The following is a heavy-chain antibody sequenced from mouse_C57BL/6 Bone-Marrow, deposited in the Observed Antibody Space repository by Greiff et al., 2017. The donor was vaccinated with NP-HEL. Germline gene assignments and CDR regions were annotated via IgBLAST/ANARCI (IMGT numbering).Heavy chain of an antibody. J-gene: IGHJ3*01. D-gene: IGHD2-3*01. CDR2: IDPSDSET. Sequence: QVQLQQPGAELVRPGSSVKLSCKASGYTFTSYWMHWVKQRPIQGLEWIGNIDPSDSETHYNQKFKDKATLTVDKSSSTAYMQLSSLTSEDSAVYYCARPDGYYPFAYWGQGTLVTVSA. CDR1: GYTFTSYW. CDR3: ARPDGYYPFAY. V-gene: IGHV1-52*01.